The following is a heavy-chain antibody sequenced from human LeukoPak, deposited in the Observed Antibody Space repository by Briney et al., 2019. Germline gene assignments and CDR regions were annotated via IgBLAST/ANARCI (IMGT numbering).Heavy chain of an antibody. CDR2: ISGSGYYT. CDR1: GSGFTFGNFG. D-gene: IGHD3-16*01. Sequence: GGSLRLSCEASGSGFTFGNFGMSWVRQAPGKGLEWLSGISGSGYYTYYADSVKGRFTISRDNSKNTLYIQMNSLRAENTAVYYCAKDGSWGDYYFYFYMDVWGKGTTVTVSS. CDR3: AKDGSWGDYYFYFYMDV. J-gene: IGHJ6*03. V-gene: IGHV3-23*01.